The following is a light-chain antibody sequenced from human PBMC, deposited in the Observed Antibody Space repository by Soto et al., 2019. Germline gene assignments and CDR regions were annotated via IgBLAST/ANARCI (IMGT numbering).Light chain of an antibody. J-gene: IGLJ1*01. CDR3: SSYTSSSTLLYV. CDR1: SSDVGGYNY. Sequence: QSVLTQPASVSGSPGQSITISCTGTSSDVGGYNYVSWYQQHPGKAPKLIIYEVSNRPSGVSNRFSGSKSGNTDSLTISGLQAEDEADYYCSSYTSSSTLLYVFGTGSKVTAL. CDR2: EVS. V-gene: IGLV2-14*01.